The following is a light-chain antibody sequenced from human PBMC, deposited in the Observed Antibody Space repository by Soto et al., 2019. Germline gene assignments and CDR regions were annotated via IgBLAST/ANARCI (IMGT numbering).Light chain of an antibody. CDR2: GAS. Sequence: RASQFVSSRSLAWYQQKLGQAPRLLIYGASNRATGIPGRFSASGSGTDFTLTITPLEPEDFAVYFCQQYDNSPITFGQGTRLDIK. CDR1: QFVSSRS. V-gene: IGKV3-20*01. J-gene: IGKJ5*01. CDR3: QQYDNSPIT.